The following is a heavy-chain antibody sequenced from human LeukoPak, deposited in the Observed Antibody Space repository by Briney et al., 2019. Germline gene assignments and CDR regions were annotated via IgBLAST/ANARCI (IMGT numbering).Heavy chain of an antibody. V-gene: IGHV3-23*01. CDR1: GFTFSRYA. J-gene: IGHJ6*04. CDR2: ISGSGGST. D-gene: IGHD3-9*01. CDR3: AKKSRHVLRYFDPPYYGMDV. Sequence: HPGGYLRLYCAASGFTFSRYAMSWVRQAPGKGLEWVSAISGSGGSTYYADSVKGRFTISRDNSKNTLYLQMNSLRAEDTAVYYCAKKSRHVLRYFDPPYYGMDVWGKGTTVTVSS.